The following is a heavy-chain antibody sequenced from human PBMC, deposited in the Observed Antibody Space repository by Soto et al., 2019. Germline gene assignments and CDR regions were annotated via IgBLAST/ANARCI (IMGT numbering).Heavy chain of an antibody. CDR1: GYTFTSSA. CDR2: IVVGSGNT. CDR3: AALAYYYDSSGLSGMDV. Sequence: ASVKVSCKASGYTFTSSAVQWVRQARGQRLEWIGWIVVGSGNTNYAQKFQERVTITRDMSTSTAYMELSSLRSEDTAVYYCAALAYYYDSSGLSGMDVWGPGTTVTVSS. V-gene: IGHV1-58*01. J-gene: IGHJ6*02. D-gene: IGHD3-22*01.